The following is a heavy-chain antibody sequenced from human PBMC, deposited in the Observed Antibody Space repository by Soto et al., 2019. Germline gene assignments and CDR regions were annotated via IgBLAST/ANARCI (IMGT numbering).Heavy chain of an antibody. CDR2: MNPNSGNT. D-gene: IGHD3-10*01. Sequence: ASVKVSCKASGYTFTSYDINWVRQATGQGLEWMGWMNPNSGNTGYAQKFQGRVTMTRNTSISTAYMELSSLRSEDTAVYYCARAGYYYGSGSSYYYYYMDVWGKGTTVTVSS. J-gene: IGHJ6*03. V-gene: IGHV1-8*01. CDR3: ARAGYYYGSGSSYYYYYMDV. CDR1: GYTFTSYD.